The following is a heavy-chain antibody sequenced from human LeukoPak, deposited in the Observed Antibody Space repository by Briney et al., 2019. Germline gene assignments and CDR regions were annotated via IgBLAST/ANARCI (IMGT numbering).Heavy chain of an antibody. CDR1: GGSISNTHCY. J-gene: IGHJ3*02. Sequence: SETLSLTCTVSGGSISNTHCYWAWIRQPPGKGLDWIGSIYYGGNTHYNPSLKSRVTISVDTSKHQFSMKLKSVTAADTAVYFCARGRWLPNAFDIWGQGTMVTVFS. V-gene: IGHV4-39*07. CDR3: ARGRWLPNAFDI. CDR2: IYYGGNT. D-gene: IGHD5-24*01.